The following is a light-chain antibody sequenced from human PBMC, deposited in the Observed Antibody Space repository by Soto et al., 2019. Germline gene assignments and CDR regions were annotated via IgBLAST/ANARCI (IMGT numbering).Light chain of an antibody. Sequence: QSALTQPRSVSGSPGQSVTISCTGTSSDVGRYNIVSWYQQHPGKVPKLIIYEVSKRSSVVPDRFSGSKSGNTASLIISGLQVEDEADYYCCSHADKNTHVFGTGTKLTVL. V-gene: IGLV2-11*01. CDR2: EVS. CDR3: CSHADKNTHV. CDR1: SSDVGRYNI. J-gene: IGLJ1*01.